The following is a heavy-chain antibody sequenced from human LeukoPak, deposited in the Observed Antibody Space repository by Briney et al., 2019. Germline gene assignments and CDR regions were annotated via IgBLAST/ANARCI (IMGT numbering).Heavy chain of an antibody. Sequence: GGSLRLSCAASGFTFSSYEMNWVRQAPGKGLEWVSCISSSGSTIYYADSVKGRFTISRDNAKNSLYLQMNSLRAEDTAVYYCARDGHYYGSGSYYRLGFDYWGQGTLVTVSS. CDR3: ARDGHYYGSGSYYRLGFDY. J-gene: IGHJ4*02. D-gene: IGHD3-10*01. V-gene: IGHV3-48*03. CDR2: ISSSGSTI. CDR1: GFTFSSYE.